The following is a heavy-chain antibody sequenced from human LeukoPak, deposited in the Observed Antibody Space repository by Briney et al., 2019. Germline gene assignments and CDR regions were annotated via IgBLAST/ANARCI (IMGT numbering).Heavy chain of an antibody. CDR1: GFTFSSYA. CDR2: ITSSGTYT. V-gene: IGHV3-21*01. CDR3: ARDPYSGNYGTYYYYYMDV. J-gene: IGHJ6*03. D-gene: IGHD1-26*01. Sequence: GGSLRLSCAASGFTFSSYAMSWVRQAPGKAMEWVSSITSSGTYTFYADSVKGRFTISRDNAKNSLYLQMDSLGPEDTAVYYCARDPYSGNYGTYYYYYMDVWGKGTTVTISS.